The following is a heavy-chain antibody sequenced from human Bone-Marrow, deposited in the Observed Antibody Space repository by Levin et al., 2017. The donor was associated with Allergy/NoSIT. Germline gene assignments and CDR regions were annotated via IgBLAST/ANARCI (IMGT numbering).Heavy chain of an antibody. CDR3: AEQAGGLAGTLGF. J-gene: IGHJ6*02. CDR1: GFTFSTYV. D-gene: IGHD7-27*01. Sequence: GGSLRLSCAVSGFTFSTYVMSWVRQPPGMGLEWVSTISDNGATTHYADSVKGRFTISRDNSKDTLFLQMNSLRAEDTAVYYCAEQAGGLAGTLGFWGQGTTVTVSS. CDR2: ISDNGATT. V-gene: IGHV3-23*01.